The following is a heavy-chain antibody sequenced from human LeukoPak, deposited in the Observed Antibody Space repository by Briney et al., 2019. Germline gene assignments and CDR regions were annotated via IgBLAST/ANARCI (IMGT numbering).Heavy chain of an antibody. D-gene: IGHD1-26*01. CDR3: ARGVGSYYSLYYFDY. V-gene: IGHV4-59*01. Sequence: SETLPLTCTVSGGSMSTYYWSWIRQPPGKGLEWIGYIYYSGSTNYNPSLKSRVTISVDTSKNQFSLKLSSVTAADTAVYYCARGVGSYYSLYYFDYWGQGTLVTVSS. CDR1: GGSMSTYY. CDR2: IYYSGST. J-gene: IGHJ4*02.